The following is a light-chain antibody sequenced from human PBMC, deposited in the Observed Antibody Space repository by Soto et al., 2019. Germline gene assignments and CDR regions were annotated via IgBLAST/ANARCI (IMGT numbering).Light chain of an antibody. J-gene: IGKJ1*01. Sequence: DIQMTQSPSSLSASVGDRVTITCRASQSISSYLNWYQQKPGKAPNLLIYAASSLQSGVPSRFSGRGSVTDFPLTSSSLQPEDFATYYCQPSYSSSWTFGQGTTVEIK. CDR3: QPSYSSSWT. CDR2: AAS. CDR1: QSISSY. V-gene: IGKV1-39*01.